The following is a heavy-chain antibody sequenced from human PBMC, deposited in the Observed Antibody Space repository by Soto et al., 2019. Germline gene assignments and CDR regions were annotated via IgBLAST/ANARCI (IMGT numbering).Heavy chain of an antibody. Sequence: GGSLRLSCAASGFTFSSYGMHWVRQAPGKGLEWVAVIWYDGSNKYYADSVKGRFTISRDNSKNTLYLQMNSLRAEDTAVYYCARDRNDYDFWSGYSHFDYWGQGTLVTVSS. CDR3: ARDRNDYDFWSGYSHFDY. J-gene: IGHJ4*02. CDR2: IWYDGSNK. V-gene: IGHV3-33*01. CDR1: GFTFSSYG. D-gene: IGHD3-3*01.